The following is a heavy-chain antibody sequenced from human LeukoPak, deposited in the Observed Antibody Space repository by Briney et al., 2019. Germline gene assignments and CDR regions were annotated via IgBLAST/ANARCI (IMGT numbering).Heavy chain of an antibody. V-gene: IGHV4-59*01. CDR1: RGSISSYY. Sequence: SETLSLTCTVSRGSISSYYWSWIRQPPGKGLEWIGHIFYSGSTNYNPSLKSRVTILVDTSKNQFSLKLSSVTAADTAVYYCARGYNYGYRYFDYWGQGALVTVSS. J-gene: IGHJ4*02. D-gene: IGHD5-18*01. CDR2: IFYSGST. CDR3: ARGYNYGYRYFDY.